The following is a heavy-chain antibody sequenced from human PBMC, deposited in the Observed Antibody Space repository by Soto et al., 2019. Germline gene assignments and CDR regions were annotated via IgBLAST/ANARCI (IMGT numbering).Heavy chain of an antibody. Sequence: ASGPALVNPTQTLTLTCTFSGFSLSTSGVGVGWIRQPPGKALGWLALIYWDDDKRYSPSLKSRLTITKDTSKNQVVLTMTNMDPVDTATYYCAHRRPPDRISMVRVGYLLAYWGQGTLVTVSS. V-gene: IGHV2-5*02. D-gene: IGHD3-10*01. CDR3: AHRRPPDRISMVRVGYLLAY. J-gene: IGHJ4*02. CDR1: GFSLSTSGVG. CDR2: IYWDDDK.